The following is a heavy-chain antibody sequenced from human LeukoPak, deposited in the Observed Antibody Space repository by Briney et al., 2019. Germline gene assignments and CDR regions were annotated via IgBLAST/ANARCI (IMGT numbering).Heavy chain of an antibody. Sequence: GGSLRLSCAASGFSFSNYWMSWVRQAPGKGLEWVAVISYDGSNNYHADSVKGRFTISRDNSKNTLYLQMNSLRAEDTAVYYCAKDRSRYASGGMDVWGQGTTVTVSS. CDR1: GFSFSNYW. CDR3: AKDRSRYASGGMDV. D-gene: IGHD3-16*02. J-gene: IGHJ6*02. CDR2: ISYDGSNN. V-gene: IGHV3-30*18.